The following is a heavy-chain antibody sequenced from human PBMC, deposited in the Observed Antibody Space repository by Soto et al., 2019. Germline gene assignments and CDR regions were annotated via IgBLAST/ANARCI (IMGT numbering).Heavy chain of an antibody. CDR2: ISGSGGST. Sequence: EVQLLESGGGLVQPGGSLRLSCAASGFTFSSYAMSWVRQAPGKGLEWVSAISGSGGSTYYADSVKGRFTISRDNSKNKLYLQMNSLRAEDTAVYYCAKSQWLVLNMDVWGQGTTVTVSS. CDR3: AKSQWLVLNMDV. D-gene: IGHD6-19*01. J-gene: IGHJ6*02. CDR1: GFTFSSYA. V-gene: IGHV3-23*01.